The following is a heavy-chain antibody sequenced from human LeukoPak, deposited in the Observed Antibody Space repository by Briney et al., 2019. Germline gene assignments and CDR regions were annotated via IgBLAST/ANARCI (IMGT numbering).Heavy chain of an antibody. V-gene: IGHV1-8*01. CDR2: MNPNSGNT. J-gene: IGHJ6*02. CDR3: ARVSGGGYYDSSGYSRGYYYYGMDV. CDR1: GYTFTSYD. D-gene: IGHD3-22*01. Sequence: ASVKVSCKASGYTFTSYDINWVRQATGQGLEWMGWMNPNSGNTAYAQKFRGRVTMTRNTSISTAYMELSSLRSEDTAVYYCARVSGGGYYDSSGYSRGYYYYGMDVWGQGTTVTVSS.